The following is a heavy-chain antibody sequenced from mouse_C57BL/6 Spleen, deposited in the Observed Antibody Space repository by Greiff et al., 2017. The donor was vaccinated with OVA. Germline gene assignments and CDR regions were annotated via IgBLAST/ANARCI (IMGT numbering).Heavy chain of an antibody. D-gene: IGHD1-1*01. CDR2: ISDGGSYT. V-gene: IGHV5-4*01. CDR1: GFTFSSYA. J-gene: IGHJ1*03. CDR3: AREDYYGSSLYWYFDV. Sequence: EVQLQESGGGLVKPGGSLKLSCAASGFTFSSYAMSWVRQTPEKRLEWVATISDGGSYTYYPDNVKGRFTISRDNAKNNLYLQMSHLKSEDTAMYYCAREDYYGSSLYWYFDVWGTGTTVTVSS.